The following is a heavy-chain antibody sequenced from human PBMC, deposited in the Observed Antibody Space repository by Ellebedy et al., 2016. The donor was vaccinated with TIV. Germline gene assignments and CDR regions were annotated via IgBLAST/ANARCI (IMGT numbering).Heavy chain of an antibody. V-gene: IGHV3-7*01. CDR2: IKQDGSEK. J-gene: IGHJ2*01. CDR1: GFTFSSYW. Sequence: GGSLRHSXAAPGFTFSSYWMSWVRQAPGKGLEWVANIKQDGSEKYYVDSVKGRFTISRDNAKNSLYLQMNSLRAEDTAVYYCARDMRITMIVVVISWYFDLWGRGTLVTVS. CDR3: ARDMRITMIVVVISWYFDL. D-gene: IGHD3-22*01.